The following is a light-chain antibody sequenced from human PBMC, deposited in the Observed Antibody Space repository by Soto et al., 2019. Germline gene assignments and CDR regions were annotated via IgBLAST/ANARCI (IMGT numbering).Light chain of an antibody. CDR2: SDN. V-gene: IGLV1-44*01. J-gene: IGLJ3*02. Sequence: QSVLTQPPSVSGTPGQRVTISCSGSSSNIGINTVNWYQQLPGSAPKLLIYSDNQRPSGVPDRFSGSKSGTSASLAISGLQSEDEADYYCAPWDDSLNGWVFGGGTKLTVL. CDR1: SSNIGINT. CDR3: APWDDSLNGWV.